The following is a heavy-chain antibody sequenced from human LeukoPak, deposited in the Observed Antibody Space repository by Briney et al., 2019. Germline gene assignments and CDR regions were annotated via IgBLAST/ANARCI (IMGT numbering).Heavy chain of an antibody. Sequence: GGSLRLSCAASDFTFSRYSMNWFRQAPGEGLEWVSSISSSGHDIYYADSVKGRFTISRDNTRKSLSLQMSSLRSEDTALYYCARESETSGWYDYWGQGTLVTVSS. CDR1: DFTFSRYS. CDR2: ISSSGHDI. J-gene: IGHJ4*02. CDR3: ARESETSGWYDY. V-gene: IGHV3-21*04. D-gene: IGHD6-19*01.